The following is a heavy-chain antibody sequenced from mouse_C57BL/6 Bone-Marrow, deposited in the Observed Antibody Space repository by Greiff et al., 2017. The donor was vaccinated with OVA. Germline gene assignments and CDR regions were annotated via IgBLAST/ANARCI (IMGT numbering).Heavy chain of an antibody. CDR2: ISYDGSN. J-gene: IGHJ4*01. Sequence: ESGPGLVKPSQSLSLTCSVPGYSITSGYYWNWIRQFPGNKLEWMGYISYDGSNNYNPSLKNRISITRDTSKNQFFLKLNSVTTEDTATYYCARHFFPYYYAMDYWGQGTSVTVSS. CDR1: GYSITSGYY. V-gene: IGHV3-6*01. CDR3: ARHFFPYYYAMDY.